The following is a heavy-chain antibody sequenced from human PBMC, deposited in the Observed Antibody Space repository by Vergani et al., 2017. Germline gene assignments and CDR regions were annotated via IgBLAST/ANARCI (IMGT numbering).Heavy chain of an antibody. J-gene: IGHJ6*02. D-gene: IGHD6-13*01. CDR1: GYTLTELT. CDR2: FDTEDGET. CDR3: ARDFTGIAAGNYYYYYGMDV. Sequence: QVQLVQSVAEVKKPGASVKVSCKVSGYTLTELTMHWVRQAPGKGLEWMGGFDTEDGETIYAQKFQGRVTIPTDKSTSTAYMELSSLRSEETDVYYCARDFTGIAAGNYYYYYGMDVWGQGTTVTVSS. V-gene: IGHV1-24*01.